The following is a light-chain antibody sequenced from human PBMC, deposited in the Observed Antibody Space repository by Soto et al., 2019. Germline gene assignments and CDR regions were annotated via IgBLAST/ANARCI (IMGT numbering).Light chain of an antibody. CDR3: QQRYYGYT. V-gene: IGKV3-11*01. Sequence: EIVLTQSPATLSLSPGESATLSCRASQTVGSFLGWYQQKPGQAPRLLIYDPSNRATGIPARFSGSGSGTDFTLTISSLEPEDFAVYYCQQRYYGYTFGQGTKVEI. CDR1: QTVGSF. CDR2: DPS. J-gene: IGKJ2*01.